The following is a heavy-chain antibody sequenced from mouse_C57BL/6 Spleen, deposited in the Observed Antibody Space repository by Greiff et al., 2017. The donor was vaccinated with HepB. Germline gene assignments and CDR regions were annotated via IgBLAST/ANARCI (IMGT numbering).Heavy chain of an antibody. Sequence: VQLQQPGAELVRPGTSVTLSCKASGYTFTSYWMHWVKQRPGQGLEWIGVIDPSDSYTTYTQKFKGKATLTVDTSSSTAYMQISSLTSEYSAVYYCARRDYGNYGYFDYWGQGTTLTVSS. D-gene: IGHD2-1*01. CDR3: ARRDYGNYGYFDY. CDR2: IDPSDSYT. J-gene: IGHJ2*01. V-gene: IGHV1-59*01. CDR1: GYTFTSYW.